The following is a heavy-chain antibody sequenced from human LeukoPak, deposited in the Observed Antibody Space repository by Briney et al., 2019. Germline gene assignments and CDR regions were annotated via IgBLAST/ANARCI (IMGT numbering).Heavy chain of an antibody. Sequence: GGSLRLSCAASGFTFSSYSMNWVRQAPGKGLEWVSSISSSSSYIYYADSVKGRFTISRDNAKNSLYLQMNGLRAEDTAVYYCARRRHAYYYDSSGHFDYWDQGTLVTVSS. D-gene: IGHD3-22*01. J-gene: IGHJ4*02. V-gene: IGHV3-21*01. CDR3: ARRRHAYYYDSSGHFDY. CDR1: GFTFSSYS. CDR2: ISSSSSYI.